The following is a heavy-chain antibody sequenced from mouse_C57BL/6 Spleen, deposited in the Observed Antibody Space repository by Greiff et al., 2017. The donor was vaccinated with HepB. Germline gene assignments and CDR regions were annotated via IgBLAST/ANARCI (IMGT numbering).Heavy chain of an antibody. V-gene: IGHV1-26*01. CDR3: ARDYSNYGYYFAY. Sequence: EVQLQQSGPELMKPGASVKISCKASGYSFTDYYMNWVKQSHGKSLEWIGEINPNNGGTSYNQKFKGKATLTVDKSASSAYMELRSLTSEDSAVYYCARDYSNYGYYFAYWGQGTTLTVSS. CDR1: GYSFTDYY. CDR2: INPNNGGT. D-gene: IGHD2-5*01. J-gene: IGHJ2*01.